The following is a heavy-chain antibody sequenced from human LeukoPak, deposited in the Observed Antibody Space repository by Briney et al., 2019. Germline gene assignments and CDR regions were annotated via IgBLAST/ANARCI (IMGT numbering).Heavy chain of an antibody. V-gene: IGHV3-53*01. J-gene: IGHJ4*02. CDR2: IYSGGST. CDR3: AKGWGGVNRNYFDF. D-gene: IGHD2-8*01. CDR1: GFTVSNNY. Sequence: GGSLRLSCAASGFTVSNNYMSWVRQAPGKGLGWVSVIYSGGSTYFADSVKGRLTISRDNSKNTLYLQMNSLRVEDTAVYYCAKGWGGVNRNYFDFWGQGTLVTVSS.